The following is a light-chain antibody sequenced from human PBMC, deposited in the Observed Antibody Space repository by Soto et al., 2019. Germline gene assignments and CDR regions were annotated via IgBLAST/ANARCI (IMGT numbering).Light chain of an antibody. CDR2: DAS. CDR1: QNINNY. V-gene: IGKV1-9*01. J-gene: IGKJ4*01. CDR3: QQLYSFPLT. Sequence: DIQMTQSPSSLSASVGDRVTITCQASQNINNYLNWYQQKPGRAPKLLMYDASTLQSGVPSRFSGSGSGTEFTLTISSLQPEDFATYYCQQLYSFPLTFGGGTKVDI.